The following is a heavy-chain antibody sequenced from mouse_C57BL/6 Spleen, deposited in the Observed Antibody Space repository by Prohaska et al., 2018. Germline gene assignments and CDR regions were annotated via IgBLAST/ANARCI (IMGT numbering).Heavy chain of an antibody. V-gene: IGHV11-2*01. CDR2: INSDGSAI. J-gene: IGHJ1*03. CDR3: MRYRNYWYFDV. Sequence: EVQLLETGGGLVQPGGSRGLSCEGSGFTFSGFWMSWVRQTPGKTLEWIGDINSDGSAINYAPSIKDRYTTFRDNDKSTLYLQMSNVRSEDTATYLCMRYRNYWYFDVWGTGTTVTVSS. CDR1: GFTFSGFW.